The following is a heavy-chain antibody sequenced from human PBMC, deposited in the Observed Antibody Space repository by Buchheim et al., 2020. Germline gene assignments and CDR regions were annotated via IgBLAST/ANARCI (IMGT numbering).Heavy chain of an antibody. CDR2: IYYSGST. Sequence: QVQLQESGPGLVKPSETLSLTCTVSGGSMSRYYWSWIRQQPGKGLEWIGYIYYSGSTYFNPTLKSRISISVDMSKNQFSLKLSSVTAADTAVYYCARGGTVTTFYFDYWGQGTL. J-gene: IGHJ4*02. D-gene: IGHD4-17*01. CDR1: GGSMSRYY. CDR3: ARGGTVTTFYFDY. V-gene: IGHV4-59*06.